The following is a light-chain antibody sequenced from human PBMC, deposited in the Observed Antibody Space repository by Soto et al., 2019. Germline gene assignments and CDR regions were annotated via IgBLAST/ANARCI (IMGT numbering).Light chain of an antibody. CDR2: EVT. J-gene: IGLJ2*01. Sequence: QSVLTQPPSVSGSPGQSVTISCTGTSSDVGTYNRVSWYQQPPGAAPKLIIYEVTNRPSGVPDRFSGSKSGNTASLTISGLQVEDEADYFGGSFTSTTTLFGGGTKLTVL. CDR1: SSDVGTYNR. V-gene: IGLV2-18*02. CDR3: GSFTSTTTL.